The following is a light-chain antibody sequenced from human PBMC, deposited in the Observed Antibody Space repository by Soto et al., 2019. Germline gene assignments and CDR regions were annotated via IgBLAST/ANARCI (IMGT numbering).Light chain of an antibody. CDR3: QQYNNRPLT. CDR1: QSVNSD. V-gene: IGKV3-15*01. Sequence: EFVMTQSVTTLSVSPGEGATLSCRASQSVNSDLAWYLQKPGQTPRLVIYCASTRATGIPARFSGSRSGTEFTLTISNLQSEDFAVYYCQQYNNRPLTFGGRTKV. CDR2: CAS. J-gene: IGKJ4*01.